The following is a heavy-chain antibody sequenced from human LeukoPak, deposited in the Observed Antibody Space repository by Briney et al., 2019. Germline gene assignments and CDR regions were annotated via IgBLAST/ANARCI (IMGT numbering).Heavy chain of an antibody. CDR2: ISWSSGKI. CDR3: AKGGIHRGYYYYYMDV. V-gene: IGHV3-9*01. Sequence: GGSLRLSCAASGFTFDDYAMHWVRQAPGKGLEWVSGISWSSGKIGYADSVKGRFTISRDNAKNSLYLQMNSLRAEDTALYYCAKGGIHRGYYYYYMDVWGKGTTVTISS. J-gene: IGHJ6*03. CDR1: GFTFDDYA. D-gene: IGHD6-13*01.